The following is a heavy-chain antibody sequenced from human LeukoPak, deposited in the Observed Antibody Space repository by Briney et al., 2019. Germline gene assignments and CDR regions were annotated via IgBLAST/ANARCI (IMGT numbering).Heavy chain of an antibody. CDR1: GFTFSSYA. CDR3: ARSGRYYDILTGYYTPDGVGYYMDV. V-gene: IGHV3-30*04. CDR2: VSYDGSNK. D-gene: IGHD3-9*01. J-gene: IGHJ6*03. Sequence: SGGSLRLSRAASGFTFSSYAMHWVRQAPGKGLEWVAVVSYDGSNKYYADSVKGRFTISRDNSKNTLYLQMNSLRAEDTAVYYCARSGRYYDILTGYYTPDGVGYYMDVWGKGTTVTVSS.